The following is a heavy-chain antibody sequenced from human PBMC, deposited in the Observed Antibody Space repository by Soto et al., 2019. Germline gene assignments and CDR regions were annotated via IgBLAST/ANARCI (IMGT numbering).Heavy chain of an antibody. CDR2: ISGSGGST. CDR1: VFTFSIFA. D-gene: IGHD7-27*01. Sequence: PGGPLRLSCAASVFTFSIFAMSWVRQSPGKGLEWVSIISGSGGSTYYADAVKGRFSISRDNSMGTLYLQMKSLRVEDTAIYYCAKEVSLGSTVDLGYWGQGTLVTVSS. J-gene: IGHJ4*02. V-gene: IGHV3-23*01. CDR3: AKEVSLGSTVDLGY.